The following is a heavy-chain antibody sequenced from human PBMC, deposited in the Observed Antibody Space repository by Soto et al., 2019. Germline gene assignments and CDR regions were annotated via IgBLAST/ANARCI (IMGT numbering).Heavy chain of an antibody. Sequence: SETLSLTCAVSGGSISSSNWWWWVRQPPGKGLEWIGEIYYSGSTNYNPSLKSRVTISEDKSKNHFSLKLRTVHAADTAVYYSARDVSLRGATDYWGQGTLVTVSS. CDR2: IYYSGST. D-gene: IGHD1-26*01. J-gene: IGHJ4*02. CDR1: GGSISSSNW. CDR3: ARDVSLRGATDY. V-gene: IGHV4-4*02.